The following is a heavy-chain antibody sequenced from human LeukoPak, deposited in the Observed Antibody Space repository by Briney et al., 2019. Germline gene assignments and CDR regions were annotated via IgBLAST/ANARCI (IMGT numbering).Heavy chain of an antibody. V-gene: IGHV4-59*08. D-gene: IGHD3-3*01. Sequence: SETLSLTCTVSGGSIRSYYWSWIRQPPGKGLEWIGYISDTGSTNYNPSLKSRVTISADTSKNQLSLKLSSVTAADTAVYYCASHLYNDFWSGLDYWGQGTLVTVSS. CDR1: GGSIRSYY. J-gene: IGHJ4*02. CDR2: ISDTGST. CDR3: ASHLYNDFWSGLDY.